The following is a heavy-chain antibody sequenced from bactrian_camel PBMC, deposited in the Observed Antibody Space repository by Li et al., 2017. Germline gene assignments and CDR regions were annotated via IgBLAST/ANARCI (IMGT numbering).Heavy chain of an antibody. V-gene: IGHV3S53*01. CDR1: GYTSSTKC. D-gene: IGHD2*01. J-gene: IGHJ4*01. Sequence: HVQLVESGGGSVQAGGSLRLSCAASGYTSSTKCMGWFRQAPGKEREGVAAIDSDGSIDYADSVKGRFTISQDNAKNTLYLQLNRLQSEDTAMYFCASPKQRGRTVVSGLHNWGRGTQVTVS. CDR2: IDSDGSI. CDR3: ASPKQRGRTVVSGLHN.